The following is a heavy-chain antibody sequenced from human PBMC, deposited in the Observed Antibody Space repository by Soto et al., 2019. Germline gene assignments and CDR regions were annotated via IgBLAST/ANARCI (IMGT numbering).Heavy chain of an antibody. J-gene: IGHJ6*02. CDR3: AADDDQRHNSKHYYSGMEV. D-gene: IGHD6-25*01. V-gene: IGHV1-58*01. Sequence: ASVKVSCKASGFTCTSSAVQWVRKARGQRLEWIGWIVVGSGNTNYEQKFQERVTINRGMSTSTVYMELSTLRSEETAVYYCAADDDQRHNSKHYYSGMEVWGPG. CDR2: IVVGSGNT. CDR1: GFTCTSSA.